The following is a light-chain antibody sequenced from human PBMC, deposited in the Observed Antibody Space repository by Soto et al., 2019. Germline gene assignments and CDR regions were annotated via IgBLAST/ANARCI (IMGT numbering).Light chain of an antibody. Sequence: QSVLTQPPSASGSPGQSVTISFTGTKSDIGVYDFVSWYQHHPGKAPRLIIYEVVKRPSGVPDRFSGSKSGNTASLTVSGLQAADEADYFCKSYAGSNTYVFGSGTKVTVL. CDR1: KSDIGVYDF. CDR3: KSYAGSNTYV. CDR2: EVV. J-gene: IGLJ1*01. V-gene: IGLV2-8*01.